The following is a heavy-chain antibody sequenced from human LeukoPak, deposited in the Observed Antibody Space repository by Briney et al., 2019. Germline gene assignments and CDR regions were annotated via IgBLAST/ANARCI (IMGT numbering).Heavy chain of an antibody. D-gene: IGHD4-17*01. J-gene: IGHJ3*02. CDR3: AKSLRDRLYAFDI. CDR1: GFTFSSYA. V-gene: IGHV3-23*01. Sequence: HPGGSLRLSGAASGFTFSSYAMSWVRQAPGKGLEWVSAISGSGGSTYYADSVKGRFTISRDNSKNTLYLQMNSLRAEDTAVYYCAKSLRDRLYAFDIWGQGTMVTVSS. CDR2: ISGSGGST.